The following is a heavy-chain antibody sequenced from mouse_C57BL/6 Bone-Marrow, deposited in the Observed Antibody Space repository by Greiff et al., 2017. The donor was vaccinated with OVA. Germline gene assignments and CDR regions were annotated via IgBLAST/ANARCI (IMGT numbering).Heavy chain of an antibody. Sequence: EVQLQESGPELVKPGASVKISCKASGYSFTDYNMNWVKQSNGKSLEWIGVINPNYGTTSYNQKFKGKDTLTVNKSSSTDYMQLNRLTSEDYAVYKCERGYYYGHWFAYWGQGTLVTVSA. V-gene: IGHV1-39*01. D-gene: IGHD1-1*01. CDR2: INPNYGTT. CDR3: ERGYYYGHWFAY. J-gene: IGHJ3*01. CDR1: GYSFTDYN.